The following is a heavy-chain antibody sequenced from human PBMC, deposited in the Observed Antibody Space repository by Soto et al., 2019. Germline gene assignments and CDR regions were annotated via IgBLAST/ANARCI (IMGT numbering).Heavy chain of an antibody. J-gene: IGHJ3*02. CDR1: GGTFSSYA. CDR3: ARVGGSYYDHAFDI. D-gene: IGHD1-26*01. Sequence: SVKVSCKASGGTFSSYAISWVRQAPGQGLEWMGGIIPIFGTANYAQKFQGRVTITADESTSTAYMELSSLRSEDTAVYYCARVGGSYYDHAFDIWGQGTMVTVSS. CDR2: IIPIFGTA. V-gene: IGHV1-69*13.